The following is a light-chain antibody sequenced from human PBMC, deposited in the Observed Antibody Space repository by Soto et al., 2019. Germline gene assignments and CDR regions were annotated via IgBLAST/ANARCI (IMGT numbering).Light chain of an antibody. CDR2: KAS. J-gene: IGKJ2*01. Sequence: DIQMTQSPSTLSASVGDRVTITCRASQSISSWLAWYQQKPGKAPKLLMYKASSLESGVPSRFSGSRSGTEFTLTISSLQPDDFATYYCQSGYTFGQGTKLEIK. V-gene: IGKV1-5*03. CDR3: QSGYT. CDR1: QSISSW.